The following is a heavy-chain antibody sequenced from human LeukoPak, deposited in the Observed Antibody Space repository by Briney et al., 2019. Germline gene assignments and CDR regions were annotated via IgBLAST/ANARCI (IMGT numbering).Heavy chain of an antibody. J-gene: IGHJ3*02. V-gene: IGHV4-59*08. Sequence: SETLSLTCTVSGGSISSYYWSWIRQPPGKGLEWIGYIYYSGSTNYNPSLKSRVTISVDTSKNQFSLKLSSVTAADTAVYYCARLWDGDYAHVADDAFDIWGQGTMVTVSS. CDR2: IYYSGST. CDR1: GGSISSYY. D-gene: IGHD4-17*01. CDR3: ARLWDGDYAHVADDAFDI.